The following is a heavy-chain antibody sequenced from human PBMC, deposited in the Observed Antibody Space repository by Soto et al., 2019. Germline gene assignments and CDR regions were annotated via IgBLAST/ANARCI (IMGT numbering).Heavy chain of an antibody. J-gene: IGHJ6*02. CDR3: ARSPNYYYYGFDV. Sequence: ASETLSLTCTVSGGSVSSGDYFWSWLRQSPGKRLEWIAYIYYSGSTNYNPSLKSRATISVDTSKSQVSLTLTSMTAADAALYYCARSPNYYYYGFDVWGQGTAVTVSS. CDR1: GGSVSSGDYF. CDR2: IYYSGST. V-gene: IGHV4-61*08. D-gene: IGHD3-10*01.